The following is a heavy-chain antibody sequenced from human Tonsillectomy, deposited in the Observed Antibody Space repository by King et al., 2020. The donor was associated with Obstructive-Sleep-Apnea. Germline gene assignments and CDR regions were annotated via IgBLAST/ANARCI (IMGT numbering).Heavy chain of an antibody. CDR3: AKDLGSSGWYPTYYYYGMDV. CDR1: GFTLSTYA. D-gene: IGHD6-19*01. V-gene: IGHV3-30*04. J-gene: IGHJ6*02. CDR2: ISFDGTSK. Sequence: VQLVESGGGVVQPGRSLRLSCAASGFTLSTYAMHWVRQAPGRGLEWVVVISFDGTSKYYADAVKGRFTISRDNSKSTLYLHMNSLRAEDTAVYYCAKDLGSSGWYPTYYYYGMDVWGQGTTVTVSS.